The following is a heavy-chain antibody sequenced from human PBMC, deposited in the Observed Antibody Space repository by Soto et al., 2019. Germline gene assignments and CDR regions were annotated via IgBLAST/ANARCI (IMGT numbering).Heavy chain of an antibody. CDR1: GFTFSSYG. J-gene: IGHJ4*02. CDR2: ISYDGSNK. CDR3: ATLAVAVHFDY. Sequence: TGGSLRLSCAASGFTFSSYGMHWVRQAPGKGLEWVAVISYDGSNKYYADSVKGRFTISRDNSKNTLYLQMNSLRAEDTAVYYCATLAVAVHFDYWGQGTLVTVSS. V-gene: IGHV3-30*03. D-gene: IGHD6-19*01.